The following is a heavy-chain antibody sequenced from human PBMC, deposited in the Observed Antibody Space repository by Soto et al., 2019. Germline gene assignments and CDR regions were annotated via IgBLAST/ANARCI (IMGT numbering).Heavy chain of an antibody. CDR1: GGSISSGGYY. D-gene: IGHD3-22*01. J-gene: IGHJ4*02. V-gene: IGHV4-31*03. CDR3: ARDPRKAYDSSGLDV. CDR2: IYYSGST. Sequence: QVQLQESGPGLVKPSQTLSLTCTVSGGSISSGGYYWSWIRQHPGKGLEWIGYIYYSGSTYYNPSLKSRVTLSGDTSKNQFSLKLSSVTAADTAVYYCARDPRKAYDSSGLDVWGQGTLVTVSS.